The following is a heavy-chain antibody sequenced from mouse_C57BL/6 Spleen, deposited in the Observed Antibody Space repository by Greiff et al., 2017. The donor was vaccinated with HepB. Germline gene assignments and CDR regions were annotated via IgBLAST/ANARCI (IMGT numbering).Heavy chain of an antibody. Sequence: EVQLQQSVAELVRPGASVKLSCTASGFNIKNTYMPWVKQRPEQGLEWIGRIDPANGNTKYAPKFQGKATITADTSSNTAYLQLSSLTSEDTAIYYCARGWLPDYYAMDYWGQGTSVTVSS. D-gene: IGHD2-3*01. CDR2: IDPANGNT. J-gene: IGHJ4*01. CDR1: GFNIKNTY. CDR3: ARGWLPDYYAMDY. V-gene: IGHV14-3*01.